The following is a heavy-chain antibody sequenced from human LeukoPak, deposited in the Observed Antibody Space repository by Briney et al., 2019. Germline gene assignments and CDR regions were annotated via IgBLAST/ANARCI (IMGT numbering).Heavy chain of an antibody. CDR1: GASISNYY. CDR3: ARGGVIRSGDYHLDF. CDR2: FFSSGST. J-gene: IGHJ4*02. D-gene: IGHD4-17*01. Sequence: SETLSLTCTVSGASISNYYWSWIRQPPGGGLEWIGYFFSSGSTRYNPSLKTRVTISVDTSKNQLSLKMTSVSAADTALYYCARGGVIRSGDYHLDFWGQGTLVTVSS. V-gene: IGHV4-59*13.